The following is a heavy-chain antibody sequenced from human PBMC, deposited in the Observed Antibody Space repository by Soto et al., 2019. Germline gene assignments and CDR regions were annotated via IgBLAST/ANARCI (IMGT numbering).Heavy chain of an antibody. CDR3: AKDDYYDSSGYSSRFDY. CDR1: GFTFSSYA. V-gene: IGHV3-23*01. J-gene: IGHJ4*02. Sequence: GGSLRLSCAASGFTFSSYAMSWVRQAPGKGLEWVSAISVGGGSTFYADSVKGRFTISRDNSKNTLYLQMNSLRAEDTAVYYCAKDDYYDSSGYSSRFDYWGQGTLVTVSS. D-gene: IGHD3-22*01. CDR2: ISVGGGST.